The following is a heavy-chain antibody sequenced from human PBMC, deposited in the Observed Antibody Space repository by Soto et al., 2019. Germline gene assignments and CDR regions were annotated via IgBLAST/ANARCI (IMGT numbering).Heavy chain of an antibody. J-gene: IGHJ6*02. V-gene: IGHV3-66*01. D-gene: IGHD4-17*01. Sequence: EVQLVESGGGLVQPGGSLRLSCAASGFTVSSNYMSWVRQAPGKGLEWVSVIYSGGSTYYADSVKGRFTISRDNSKNTLYLQMNSLRAEDTAVYDCARDGGYGPYYYYGMDVWGQGTTVTVSS. CDR1: GFTVSSNY. CDR2: IYSGGST. CDR3: ARDGGYGPYYYYGMDV.